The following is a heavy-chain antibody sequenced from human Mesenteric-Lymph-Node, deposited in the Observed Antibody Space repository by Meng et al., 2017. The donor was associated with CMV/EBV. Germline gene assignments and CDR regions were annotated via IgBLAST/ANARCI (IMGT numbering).Heavy chain of an antibody. CDR2: IYYSGST. Sequence: GSLRLSCTVSGGSISSYYWNWIRQPPGKGLQWIGYIYYSGSTYYSPSLKSRVTISVDTSKNQFSLKLSSVSAADTAVYYCARVGEAFDYWGQGTLVTVSS. J-gene: IGHJ4*02. V-gene: IGHV4-59*01. CDR3: ARVGEAFDY. CDR1: GGSISSYY. D-gene: IGHD4-17*01.